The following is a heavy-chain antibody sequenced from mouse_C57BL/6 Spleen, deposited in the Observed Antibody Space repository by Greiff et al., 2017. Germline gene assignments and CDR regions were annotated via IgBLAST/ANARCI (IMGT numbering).Heavy chain of an antibody. J-gene: IGHJ2*01. V-gene: IGHV5-17*01. CDR1: GFTFSDYG. CDR3: ARVPYDGYYLDY. Sequence: EVKLMESGGGLVKPGGSLKLSCAASGFTFSDYGMHWVRQAPEKGLEWVAYISSGSSTIYYADTVKGRFTISRDNAKNTLFLQMTSLRSEDTAMYYCARVPYDGYYLDYWGQGTTLTVS. CDR2: ISSGSSTI. D-gene: IGHD2-3*01.